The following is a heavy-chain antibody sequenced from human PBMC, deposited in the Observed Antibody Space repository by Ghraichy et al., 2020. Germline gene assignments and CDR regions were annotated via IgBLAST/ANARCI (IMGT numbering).Heavy chain of an antibody. CDR2: IYDSTTT. CDR3: ARLGSSDYYFDY. D-gene: IGHD3-22*01. Sequence: GSLNISCTVSGGSISSYYWSWIRQPPGKGLEWIGDIYDSTTTNYNPSLKSRVTISVDTSKNQFSLKLSSVTAADTAVYYCARLGSSDYYFDYWGQGTLVTVSS. V-gene: IGHV4-59*08. CDR1: GGSISSYY. J-gene: IGHJ4*02.